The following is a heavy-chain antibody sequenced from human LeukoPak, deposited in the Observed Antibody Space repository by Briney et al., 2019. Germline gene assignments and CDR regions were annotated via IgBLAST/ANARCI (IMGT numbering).Heavy chain of an antibody. CDR2: IHHSGST. CDR3: ARHGLWFGELLPHFDY. V-gene: IGHV4-4*02. D-gene: IGHD3-10*01. Sequence: SGSLSLTCAVSGGSISSSNWWSWVRQSPGKGLEWIGEIHHSGSTNYKSSLKSRVTISIDKSKNQFSLNLSSVTAADTAVYYCARHGLWFGELLPHFDYWGQGTLVTVSS. CDR1: GGSISSSNW. J-gene: IGHJ4*02.